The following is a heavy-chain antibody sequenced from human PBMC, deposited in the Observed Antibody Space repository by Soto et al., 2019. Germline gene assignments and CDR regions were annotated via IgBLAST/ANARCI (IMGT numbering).Heavy chain of an antibody. V-gene: IGHV4-34*01. CDR1: GGSFSGYY. J-gene: IGHJ6*02. CDR2: INHSGST. Sequence: QVQLQQWGAGLLKPSETLSLTCAVYGGSFSGYYWSWIRQPPGKGLEWIGEINHSGSTNYNPSLKRPLTISEATSKNQFPLKLSSVTAADTAVYYCARQVGAGRANYYYGMDVWGQGTTVTVSS. CDR3: ARQVGAGRANYYYGMDV. D-gene: IGHD3-16*01.